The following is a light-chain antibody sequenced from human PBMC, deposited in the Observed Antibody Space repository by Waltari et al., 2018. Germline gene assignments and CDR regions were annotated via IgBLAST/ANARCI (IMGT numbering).Light chain of an antibody. CDR1: SSDVVAYNN. J-gene: IGLJ3*02. CDR3: SSYTSSSTWV. V-gene: IGLV2-14*01. Sequence: QSALTQPASVSGSPGQSLTISCTGTSSDVVAYNNVSWYQQHPGRAPKRLIYDVTNRPAGVSNRFSGAKSGNTAHLTISGRQAEYEGDYYCSSYTSSSTWVFGGGTKLTVL. CDR2: DVT.